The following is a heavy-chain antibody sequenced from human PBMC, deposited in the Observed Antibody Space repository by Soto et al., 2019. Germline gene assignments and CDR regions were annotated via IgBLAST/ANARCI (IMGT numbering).Heavy chain of an antibody. CDR1: GYSISSGYY. V-gene: IGHV4-38-2*01. CDR2: IYHSGST. Sequence: PSETLSLTCAVSGYSISSGYYWGWIRQPPGKGLEWIGSIYHSGSTYYNPSLKSRVTISVDTSKNQFSLKLSSVTAADTAVYYCARVDIVVVVADSGYFDYWGQGXLVTVYS. D-gene: IGHD2-15*01. J-gene: IGHJ4*02. CDR3: ARVDIVVVVADSGYFDY.